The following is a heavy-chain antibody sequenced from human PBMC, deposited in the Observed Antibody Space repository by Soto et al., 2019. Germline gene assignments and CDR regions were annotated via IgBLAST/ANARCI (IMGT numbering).Heavy chain of an antibody. CDR2: IFPGDSDT. CDR1: GFSLNTYW. J-gene: IGHJ6*02. V-gene: IGHV5-51*01. CDR3: ARQGFPFSGCGHYYDMHV. Sequence: PGESLKISCKASGFSLNTYWIAWVRQMPGKGLEWMGAIFPGDSDTKYSPSFEGQVTISADRSTSTAYVQWDSLRASDSARYYCARQGFPFSGCGHYYDMHVWGPGTTGTVFS. D-gene: IGHD6-25*01.